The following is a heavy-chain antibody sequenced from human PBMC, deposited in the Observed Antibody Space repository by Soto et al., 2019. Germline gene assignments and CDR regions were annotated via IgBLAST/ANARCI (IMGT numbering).Heavy chain of an antibody. CDR3: ARWDTIFGVVIDGMDV. Sequence: QVQLVQSGAEVKKPGSSVKVSCKASGGTFSSYAISWVRQAPGQGLEWMGGIIPIFGTANYAQKFQGRVTITADESTSTDYMELSSLRSEDTAVYYCARWDTIFGVVIDGMDVWGQGTTVTVSS. D-gene: IGHD3-3*01. CDR2: IIPIFGTA. V-gene: IGHV1-69*12. CDR1: GGTFSSYA. J-gene: IGHJ6*02.